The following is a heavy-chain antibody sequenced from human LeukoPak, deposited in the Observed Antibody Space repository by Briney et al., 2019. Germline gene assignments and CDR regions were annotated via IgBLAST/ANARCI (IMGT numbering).Heavy chain of an antibody. J-gene: IGHJ3*02. Sequence: GASVTVSCKPSGYTFTGPYIHWVRQAPGQGLEWMGWVNPKSGGTYYAQRLQDRITLARETSISTLYMELSRLFADDTAVYYCARDFYTSGKGAFDIWGQGTMVTVSS. CDR1: GYTFTGPY. D-gene: IGHD2/OR15-2a*01. CDR2: VNPKSGGT. V-gene: IGHV1-2*02. CDR3: ARDFYTSGKGAFDI.